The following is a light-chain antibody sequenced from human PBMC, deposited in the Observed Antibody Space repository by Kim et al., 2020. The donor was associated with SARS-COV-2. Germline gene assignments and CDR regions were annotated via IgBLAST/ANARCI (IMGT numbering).Light chain of an antibody. CDR2: KAS. CDR3: QQYNSYSWT. CDR1: QSISTW. Sequence: DIQMTQSPSTLSASVGDRLTITCRASQSISTWLAWYQQKPGKAPKLLIYKASSLERGVPSRFSGSGSGTEFTLTISSLQPDDFATYYCQQYNSYSWTFGQGTKVDIK. J-gene: IGKJ1*01. V-gene: IGKV1-5*03.